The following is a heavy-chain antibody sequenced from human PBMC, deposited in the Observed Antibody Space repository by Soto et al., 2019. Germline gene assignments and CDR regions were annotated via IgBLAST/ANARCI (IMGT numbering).Heavy chain of an antibody. J-gene: IGHJ4*02. CDR3: TGEVASGY. Sequence: QVQLVESGGGVVQPGRSLRLSCAASGFTVSTYGMQWVRQAPGKGLEWVAVISRDGGTKYYADSVKGRFTISRDNSRNTLFLEMNSLRGDDMALYYCTGEVASGYWGQGTLVTVSS. V-gene: IGHV3-30*03. D-gene: IGHD2-8*02. CDR2: ISRDGGTK. CDR1: GFTVSTYG.